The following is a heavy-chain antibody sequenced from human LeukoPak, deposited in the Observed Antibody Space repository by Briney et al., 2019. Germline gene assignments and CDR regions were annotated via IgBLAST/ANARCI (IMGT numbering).Heavy chain of an antibody. D-gene: IGHD3-3*01. Sequence: GGSLRLSCAASGFTFSSYGMHWVRQAPGKGLEWVAFIRYDGSNKYYADSVKGRFIISRDNSKNTLYLQMNSLRAEDTAVYYCAKETYYDFWSGYGTLDYWGQGTLVTVSS. CDR1: GFTFSSYG. CDR3: AKETYYDFWSGYGTLDY. V-gene: IGHV3-30*02. CDR2: IRYDGSNK. J-gene: IGHJ4*02.